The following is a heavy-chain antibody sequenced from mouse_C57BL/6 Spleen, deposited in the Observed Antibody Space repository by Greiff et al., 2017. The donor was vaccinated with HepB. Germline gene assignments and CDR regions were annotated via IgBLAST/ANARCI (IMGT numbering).Heavy chain of an antibody. Sequence: LQQSGAELVRPGASVKMSCKASGYTFTSYNMHWVKQTPGQGLEWIGAIYPGNGDTSYNQKFKGKATLTVDKSSSTAYMQLSSLTSEDSAVYLCASSGDYYGSGYAMDYWGQGTSVTVSS. D-gene: IGHD1-1*01. CDR3: ASSGDYYGSGYAMDY. CDR1: GYTFTSYN. CDR2: IYPGNGDT. V-gene: IGHV1-12*01. J-gene: IGHJ4*01.